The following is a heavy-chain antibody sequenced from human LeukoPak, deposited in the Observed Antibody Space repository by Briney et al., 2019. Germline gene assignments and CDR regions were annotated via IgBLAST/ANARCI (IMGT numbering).Heavy chain of an antibody. CDR2: ISSSSSYI. Sequence: GGSLRLSCAASGFTFSSYSTNWVRQAPGKGLEWVSSISSSSSYIYYADSVKGRFTISRDNAKNSLYLQMNSLRAEDTAVYYCARGGGVVPIRFPFDSWGQGTLVTVSS. J-gene: IGHJ4*02. V-gene: IGHV3-21*01. D-gene: IGHD3-16*01. CDR3: ARGGGVVPIRFPFDS. CDR1: GFTFSSYS.